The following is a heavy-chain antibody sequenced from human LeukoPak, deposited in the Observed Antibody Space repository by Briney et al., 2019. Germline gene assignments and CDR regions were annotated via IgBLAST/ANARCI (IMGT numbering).Heavy chain of an antibody. V-gene: IGHV3-21*01. D-gene: IGHD1-1*01. CDR1: GFTFSSYS. CDR2: ISSSSSYI. Sequence: GGSLRLSSAASGFTFSSYSMNWVRQAPGKGLEWVSSISSSSSYIYYADSVKGRFTISIDNAKNSLYLQMTRLRDEDTAVYYFARDLNWNFDYWGQGTLVTVSS. J-gene: IGHJ4*02. CDR3: ARDLNWNFDY.